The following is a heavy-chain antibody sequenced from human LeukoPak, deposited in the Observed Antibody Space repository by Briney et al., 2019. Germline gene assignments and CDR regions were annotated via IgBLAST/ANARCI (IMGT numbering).Heavy chain of an antibody. Sequence: GGSLRLSCAASGFSFSSYEMNWVRQAPGKGLEWVSYISRSGRAIYYADSVKGRFTISRDNSKNTLYLQMNSLRAEDTAVYYCARGEYSGSFVAYWGQGTLVTVPS. V-gene: IGHV3-48*03. CDR2: ISRSGRAI. D-gene: IGHD1-26*01. CDR1: GFSFSSYE. CDR3: ARGEYSGSFVAY. J-gene: IGHJ4*02.